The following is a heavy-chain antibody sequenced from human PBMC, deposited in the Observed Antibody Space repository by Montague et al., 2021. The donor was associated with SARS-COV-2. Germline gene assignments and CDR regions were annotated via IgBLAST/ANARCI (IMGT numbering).Heavy chain of an antibody. J-gene: IGHJ4*02. CDR1: GVSISSNF. D-gene: IGHD5-12*01. Sequence: SETLSLTCTVSGVSISSNFWSWIRQPPGKGLEWIGYIYYSGRTNYNPSLKSRVTISVDTSKKQFSLQLSSVTAADTAVYYCARTRGYDPLFDFWGQGTLVTVSS. CDR3: ARTRGYDPLFDF. V-gene: IGHV4-59*01. CDR2: IYYSGRT.